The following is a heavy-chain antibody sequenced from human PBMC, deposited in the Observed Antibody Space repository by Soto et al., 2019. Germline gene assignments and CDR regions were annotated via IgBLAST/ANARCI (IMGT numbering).Heavy chain of an antibody. V-gene: IGHV3-53*01. CDR3: ARRMNDAFDI. Sequence: GGSLRLSCAASGFTVSSNYMSWVRQAPGKGLDWVSVIYSGGSTYYADSVKGRFPIYRGNSKNTLYLQMNSLRAEDTAVYYCARRMNDAFDIWGQGTMVTVSS. CDR2: IYSGGST. J-gene: IGHJ3*02. CDR1: GFTVSSNY.